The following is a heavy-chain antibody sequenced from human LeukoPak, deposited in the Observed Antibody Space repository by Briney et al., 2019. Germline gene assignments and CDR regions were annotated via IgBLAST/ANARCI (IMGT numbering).Heavy chain of an antibody. V-gene: IGHV1-69*13. Sequence: SVKVSCKASGGTFSSYAISWVRQAPGQGLEWMGGIIPIFGTANYAQKFQGRVTITADESTSTAYMELSSLRSEDTAVYYCAMGGGSGSYYVFSAFDIWGQGTMVTVSS. CDR1: GGTFSSYA. CDR3: AMGGGSGSYYVFSAFDI. J-gene: IGHJ3*02. D-gene: IGHD1-26*01. CDR2: IIPIFGTA.